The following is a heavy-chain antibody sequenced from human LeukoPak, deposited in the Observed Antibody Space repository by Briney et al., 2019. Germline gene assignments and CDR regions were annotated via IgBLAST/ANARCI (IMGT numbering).Heavy chain of an antibody. CDR2: ISSSSSYI. J-gene: IGHJ6*02. D-gene: IGHD2-8*01. Sequence: GGSLRLSCAASGFTFSSYSMNWVRQALGKGLEWVSSISSSSSYIYYADSVKGRFTISRDNAKNSLYLQMNSLRAEDTAVYYCARDSIVLMVYASISYYYYYGMDVWGQGTTVTVSS. CDR3: ARDSIVLMVYASISYYYYYGMDV. CDR1: GFTFSSYS. V-gene: IGHV3-21*01.